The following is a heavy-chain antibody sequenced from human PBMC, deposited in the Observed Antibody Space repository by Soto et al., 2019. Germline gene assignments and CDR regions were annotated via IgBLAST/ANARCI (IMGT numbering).Heavy chain of an antibody. CDR1: GGSISSGGYY. CDR2: IYYSGST. CDR3: ARGLTGGDYLLGWFDP. D-gene: IGHD4-17*01. Sequence: QAQLQESGPGLVKPSQTLSLTCTVSGGSISSGGYYWSWIRQHPGEGLEWIGYIYYSGSTYYNPSLKSRVTISVDTSKNQFSLKLSSVTAADTAVYYCARGLTGGDYLLGWFDPWGQGTLVTVSS. V-gene: IGHV4-31*03. J-gene: IGHJ5*02.